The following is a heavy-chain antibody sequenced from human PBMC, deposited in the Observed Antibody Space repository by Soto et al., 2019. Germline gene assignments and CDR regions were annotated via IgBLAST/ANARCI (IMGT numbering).Heavy chain of an antibody. D-gene: IGHD1-26*01. J-gene: IGHJ5*02. V-gene: IGHV4-31*03. CDR1: GGSISSAGYC. CDR2: MYYSGIT. Sequence: QVQLQESGPGLVKPSETLSLTCTVSGGSISSAGYCWSWIRQHPGRGLEWIGYMYYSGITYYNPSLLSRVTMSVDMSKNQFSLKLFSVTAADTAVYYCARGAIVKRVGNWLDPWGQGTLVTVSS. CDR3: ARGAIVKRVGNWLDP.